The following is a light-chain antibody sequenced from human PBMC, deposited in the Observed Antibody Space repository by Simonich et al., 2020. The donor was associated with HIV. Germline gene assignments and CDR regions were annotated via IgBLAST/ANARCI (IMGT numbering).Light chain of an antibody. V-gene: IGKV3-15*01. CDR1: QSVSGN. J-gene: IGKJ1*01. CDR3: QQYNNWPPWT. Sequence: EIVMTQSPATLSVSPGERATLSCRPRQSVSGNLAWYQQKPGQAPRLLIYGASTRATGSPARFRGSGSGTEFTLTISSMQSEDFAVYYCQQYNNWPPWTFGQGTKVEIK. CDR2: GAS.